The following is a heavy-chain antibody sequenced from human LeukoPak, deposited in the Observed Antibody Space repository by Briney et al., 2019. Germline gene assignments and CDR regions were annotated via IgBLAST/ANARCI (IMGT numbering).Heavy chain of an antibody. CDR3: ARLGIAVAFRGFDP. J-gene: IGHJ5*02. CDR1: GGSISSSSYY. V-gene: IGHV4-39*07. D-gene: IGHD6-19*01. Sequence: SETLSLTCTVSGGSISSSSYYWGWIRQPPGKGLEWIGSIYYSGSTYYNPSLKSRVTISVDTSKNQFSLELSSVTAADTAVYYCARLGIAVAFRGFDPWGQGTLVTVSS. CDR2: IYYSGST.